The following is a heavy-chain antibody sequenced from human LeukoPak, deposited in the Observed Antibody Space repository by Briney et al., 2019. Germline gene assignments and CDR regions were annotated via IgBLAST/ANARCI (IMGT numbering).Heavy chain of an antibody. D-gene: IGHD2-15*01. J-gene: IGHJ6*03. CDR3: AKDIVVVVAATPASYYYMDV. Sequence: QPGGSLRLSCATSGFTFSNYAMNWVRQAPGKGLEWVSAISGSGGSTYYADSVKGRFTISRDNSKNTLYLQMNSLRAEGTAVYYCAKDIVVVVAATPASYYYMDVWGKGTTVTVSS. V-gene: IGHV3-23*01. CDR2: ISGSGGST. CDR1: GFTFSNYA.